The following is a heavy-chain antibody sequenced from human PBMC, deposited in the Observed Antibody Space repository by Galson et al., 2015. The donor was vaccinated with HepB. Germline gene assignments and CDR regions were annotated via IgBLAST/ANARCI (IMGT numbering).Heavy chain of an antibody. CDR3: AHLWTPTFRSGYYWVY. D-gene: IGHD3-22*01. CDR1: GFSLSTSGVG. V-gene: IGHV2-5*01. J-gene: IGHJ4*02. Sequence: PALVKPTQTLTLTCTFSGFSLSTSGVGVGWIRQPPGKALDWLALIYWNDVKRYSPSLKSRLTITKDTSKNQVVLTMTNMDPVDTATYYCAHLWTPTFRSGYYWVYWGQGTLVTVSS. CDR2: IYWNDVK.